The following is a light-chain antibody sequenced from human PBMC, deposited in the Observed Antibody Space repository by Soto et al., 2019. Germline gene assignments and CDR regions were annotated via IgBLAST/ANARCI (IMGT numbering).Light chain of an antibody. CDR2: EAS. V-gene: IGKV1-9*01. J-gene: IGKJ5*01. CDR1: QGVSTD. Sequence: DIQLTQSPSFLSASVGDRVTITCRASQGVSTDLAWYQQKPGRAPKLLIYEASTLQSGVPSRFSGSGSGTEFTLTISSLQPEDSATFYCQQLSSYPPAFGQGTRREIK. CDR3: QQLSSYPPA.